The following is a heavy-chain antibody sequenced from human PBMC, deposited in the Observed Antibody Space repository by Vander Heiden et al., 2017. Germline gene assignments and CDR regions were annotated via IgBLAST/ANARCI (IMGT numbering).Heavy chain of an antibody. V-gene: IGHV4-59*11. J-gene: IGHJ4*02. CDR1: GGSITSHY. CDR2: VYYSGST. CDR3: ARDSSYFEY. Sequence: QVQLQESGPGLVKPSETLSRTCTVSGGSITSHYWSWIRQPPGKGLEWIGYVYYSGSTNYNPSLKSRVTISVDTSKNQFSLKLSSVTAADTAVYYCARDSSYFEYWGQGTLVTVSS.